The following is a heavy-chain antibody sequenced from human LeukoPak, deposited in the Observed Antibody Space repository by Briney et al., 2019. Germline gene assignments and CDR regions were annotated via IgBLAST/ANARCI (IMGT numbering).Heavy chain of an antibody. CDR3: ARGPKKIFGVVIQKYYFDY. Sequence: SETLSLTCAVYGGSFSGYYWSWIRQPPGKGLEWIGEINHSGSTNYNPSLKSRVTTSVDTSKNQFSLKLSSVTAADTAVYYCARGPKKIFGVVIQKYYFDYWGQGTLVAVSS. CDR1: GGSFSGYY. J-gene: IGHJ4*02. V-gene: IGHV4-34*01. D-gene: IGHD3-3*01. CDR2: INHSGST.